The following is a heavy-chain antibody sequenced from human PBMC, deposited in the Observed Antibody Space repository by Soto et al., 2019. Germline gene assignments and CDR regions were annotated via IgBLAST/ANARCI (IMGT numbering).Heavy chain of an antibody. CDR2: VSDNGGRT. D-gene: IGHD1-26*01. CDR3: ASDLVGASDSYGLDV. J-gene: IGHJ6*02. Sequence: PGGSLRLSCAASGFTFSNYGMSWVRQAPGKGLEWVSAVSDNGGRTRYADSVKGRFTISRDNSKNRLYLQMNSLRAEDTAVYYCASDLVGASDSYGLDVWGQGTPVTVSS. CDR1: GFTFSNYG. V-gene: IGHV3-23*01.